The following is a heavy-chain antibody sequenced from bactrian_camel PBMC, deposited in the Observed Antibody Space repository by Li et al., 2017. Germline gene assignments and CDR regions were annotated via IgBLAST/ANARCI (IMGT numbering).Heavy chain of an antibody. CDR2: FDSAGST. CDR3: AAKGSRLCSLTTVDPAFGY. Sequence: VQLGESGGGSVQAGGSLRLSCRVSGYIDSNYCMGWFRQVPGKEREVVACFDSAGSTSYADSVKDRFTISKDSANHTLYLEMNDLKPEDNAMYFCAAKGSRLCSLTTVDPAFGYWGQGTQVTVS. V-gene: IGHV3S53*01. CDR1: GYIDSNYC. D-gene: IGHD5*01. J-gene: IGHJ6*01.